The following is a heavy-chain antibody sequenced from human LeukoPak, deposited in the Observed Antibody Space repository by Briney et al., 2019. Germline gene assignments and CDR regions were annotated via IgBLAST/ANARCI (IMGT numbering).Heavy chain of an antibody. CDR2: MNPNSGNT. V-gene: IGHV1-8*02. Sequence: ASVKVSCKASGGTFSNYAISWVRQATGQGLEWMGWMNPNSGNTGYAQKFQGRVTMTRNTSISTAYMELSSLRSEDTAVYYCAPKFSRGAFDIWGQGTMVTVSS. J-gene: IGHJ3*02. CDR1: GGTFSNYA. D-gene: IGHD2-2*01. CDR3: APKFSRGAFDI.